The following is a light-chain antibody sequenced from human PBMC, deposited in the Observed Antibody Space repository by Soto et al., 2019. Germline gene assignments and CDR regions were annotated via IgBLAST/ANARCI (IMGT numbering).Light chain of an antibody. CDR3: QQYSKWPPCT. Sequence: EIVMTQSPATLAGSPGETVTLSCRASQSLSGNLAWYQQKPGQAPRLLIFRASTRATGVPARFSGRGSGTQFTLTISGLQSEDFAVYYCQQYSKWPPCTFGPRTMVDIK. CDR1: QSLSGN. V-gene: IGKV3-15*01. CDR2: RAS. J-gene: IGKJ1*01.